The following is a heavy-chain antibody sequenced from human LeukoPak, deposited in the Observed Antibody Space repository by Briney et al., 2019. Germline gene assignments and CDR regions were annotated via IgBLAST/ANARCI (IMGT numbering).Heavy chain of an antibody. CDR2: ISSSGSTI. J-gene: IGHJ3*02. CDR3: ARDTGITIFGVVTPGAFDI. V-gene: IGHV3-11*04. Sequence: GGSLRLSCAASGFTFSDYYMSWIRQAPGKGLEWVSYISSSGSTIYYADSVKGRFTISRDNAKNSLYLQMNSLRAEDTAVYYCARDTGITIFGVVTPGAFDIWGQGTMVTVSS. CDR1: GFTFSDYY. D-gene: IGHD3-3*01.